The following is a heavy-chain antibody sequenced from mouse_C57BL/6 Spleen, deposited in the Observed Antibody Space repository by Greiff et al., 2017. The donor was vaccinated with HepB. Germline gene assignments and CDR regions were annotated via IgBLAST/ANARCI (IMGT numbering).Heavy chain of an antibody. CDR2: IDPSDSYT. D-gene: IGHD1-1*01. CDR3: ARSPYYYGSRDFDY. V-gene: IGHV1-59*01. Sequence: QVQLQQPGAELVRPGTSVKLSCKASGYTFTSYWMHWVKQRPGQGLEWIGVIDPSDSYTNYNQKFKGKATLTVDTSSSTAYMQLSSLTSEDSAVYYCARSPYYYGSRDFDYWGQGTTLTVSS. CDR1: GYTFTSYW. J-gene: IGHJ2*01.